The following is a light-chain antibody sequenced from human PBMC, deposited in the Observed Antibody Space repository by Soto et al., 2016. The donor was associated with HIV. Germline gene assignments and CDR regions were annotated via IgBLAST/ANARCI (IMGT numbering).Light chain of an antibody. V-gene: IGKV2-24*01. CDR3: MQSLQTYT. CDR1: QSLVHSDGNTY. CDR2: KVS. J-gene: IGKJ2*01. Sequence: EIVMTQTPLSSPVTVGQPASISCRSSQSLVHSDGNTYLTWLHQRPGQPPRVLIYKVSTRFSGVPDRFSGSGAETDFTLKISRVEAEDVGVYYCMQSLQTYTFGQGTKAGD.